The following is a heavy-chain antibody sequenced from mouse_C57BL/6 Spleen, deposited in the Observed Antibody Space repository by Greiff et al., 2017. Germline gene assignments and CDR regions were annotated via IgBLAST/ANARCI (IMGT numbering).Heavy chain of an antibody. CDR3: ARSGSNDYFDY. J-gene: IGHJ2*01. V-gene: IGHV1-26*01. D-gene: IGHD1-1*01. CDR2: INPNTGGT. Sequence: VQLQQSGPELVKPGASVKISCKASGYTFTDYYMNWVKQSHGKSLEWIGDINPNTGGTSYNQKFKGKATLTVDKSSSTAYMELRSLTSEDSAVYYCARSGSNDYFDYWGQGTTLTVSS. CDR1: GYTFTDYY.